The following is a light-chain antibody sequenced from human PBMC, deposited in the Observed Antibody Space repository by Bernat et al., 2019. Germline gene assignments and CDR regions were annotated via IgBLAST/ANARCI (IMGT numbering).Light chain of an antibody. Sequence: QSALTQPASVSGSPGQSITISCTGSSGDVGNYNHVSWYQQYPGKVPKAVIYEVSKRPSGVSNRFSGSKSGNTASLIISGLQAEDEAHYYCCSYADGSSFWVFGGGTKLTVL. CDR1: SGDVGNYNH. CDR2: EVS. J-gene: IGLJ3*02. CDR3: CSYADGSSFWV. V-gene: IGLV2-23*02.